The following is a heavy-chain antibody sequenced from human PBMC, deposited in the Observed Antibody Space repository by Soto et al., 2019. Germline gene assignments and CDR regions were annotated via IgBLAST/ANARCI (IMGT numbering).Heavy chain of an antibody. CDR1: GGSISSGDYY. J-gene: IGHJ6*02. Sequence: SETLSLTCTVSGGSISSGDYYWSWIRQPPGKGLEWIGYIYYSGSTYYNPSLKSRVTISVDTSKNQFPLKLSSVTAADTAVYYCARTLSIVVVPAALDVWGQGTTVTVSS. D-gene: IGHD2-2*01. V-gene: IGHV4-30-4*01. CDR2: IYYSGST. CDR3: ARTLSIVVVPAALDV.